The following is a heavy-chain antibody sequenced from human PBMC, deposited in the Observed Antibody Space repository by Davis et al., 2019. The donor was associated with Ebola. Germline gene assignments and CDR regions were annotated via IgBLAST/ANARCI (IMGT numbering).Heavy chain of an antibody. J-gene: IGHJ5*02. CDR3: AAGGTGGADNWFDP. Sequence: SVKVSCKPSGFTFTRYAVQWVRQARAQRLESIGGVVVGSGDTNYAQQFQGRVTITRDMSTSTAYMELNSLTSEDTAVYYCAAGGTGGADNWFDPWGQGTLGTVSS. D-gene: IGHD2-8*02. CDR1: GFTFTRYA. CDR2: VVVGSGDT. V-gene: IGHV1-58*01.